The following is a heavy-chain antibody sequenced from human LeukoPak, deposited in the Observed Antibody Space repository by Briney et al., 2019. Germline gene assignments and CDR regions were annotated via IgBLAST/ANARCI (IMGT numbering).Heavy chain of an antibody. CDR3: ARGGLRYYDSSGYSAFDNNYGMDV. V-gene: IGHV1-69*04. J-gene: IGHJ6*02. CDR2: IIPILGIA. Sequence: ASVKVSCKASGGTFSSYGINWVRQAPGQGLEWMGRIIPILGIANYAQKFQGRVTITADKSTSTAYMELSSLRSEDTAVYYCARGGLRYYDSSGYSAFDNNYGMDVWGQGTTVTVSS. CDR1: GGTFSSYG. D-gene: IGHD3-22*01.